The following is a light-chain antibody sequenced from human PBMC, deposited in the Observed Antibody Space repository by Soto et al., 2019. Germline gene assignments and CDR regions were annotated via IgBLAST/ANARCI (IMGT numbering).Light chain of an antibody. Sequence: TQPRSVSGSPGESVTISCRSSQSLLHSNGNTYLDWYRQKPGQSPQLLIYLVSNRASGVPDKFSGSGSGTDFTLRISRVEAEDVGVYYCMQGSQTLTFGGGTKVDIK. CDR3: MQGSQTLT. V-gene: IGKV2-28*01. CDR2: LVS. J-gene: IGKJ4*01. CDR1: QSLLHSNGNTY.